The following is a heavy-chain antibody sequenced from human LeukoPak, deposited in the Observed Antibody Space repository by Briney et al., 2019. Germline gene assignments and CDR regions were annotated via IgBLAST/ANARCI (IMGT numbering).Heavy chain of an antibody. CDR1: GYTFTGYY. D-gene: IGHD1-26*01. V-gene: IGHV1-2*02. CDR2: INPNSGGT. CDR3: ARDRGGGSYLGAFDI. Sequence: GASVKVSCKASGYTFTGYYMHWVRQAPGQGLEWVGWINPNSGGTNYAQKFQGRVTMTRDTSISTAYMELSRLRSDDTAVYYCARDRGGGSYLGAFDIWGQGTMVTVSS. J-gene: IGHJ3*02.